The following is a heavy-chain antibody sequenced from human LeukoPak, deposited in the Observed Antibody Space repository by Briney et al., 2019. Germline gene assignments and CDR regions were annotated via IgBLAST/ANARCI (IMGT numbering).Heavy chain of an antibody. CDR1: GITFSTIG. V-gene: IGHV3-23*01. D-gene: IGHD2-21*01. CDR3: TNVVGGY. Sequence: PGGSLRLSCAVSGITFSTIGVSWVRLAPGKGLEWVSSIGKSGGGTDYSDSVKGRFTISRDNSKDTLYLQMNSLRAEDTAVYYCTNVVGGYWGQGTLVTVSS. CDR2: IGKSGGGT. J-gene: IGHJ4*02.